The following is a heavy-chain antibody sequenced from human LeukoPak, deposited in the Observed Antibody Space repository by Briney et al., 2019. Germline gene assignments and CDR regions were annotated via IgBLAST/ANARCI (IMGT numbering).Heavy chain of an antibody. CDR3: ARYGFSTVWQGGWHAFDI. J-gene: IGHJ3*02. Sequence: GASVKVSCKASGYTFTSYNMNWVRQAPGQGLEWMGIINPTTGDTTYAQKFQGRLTMTRDMSTSTVYMELSSLTSEDTAVFYCARYGFSTVWQGGWHAFDIWGQGTVVTVSS. CDR2: INPTTGDT. CDR1: GYTFTSYN. D-gene: IGHD6-13*01. V-gene: IGHV1-46*01.